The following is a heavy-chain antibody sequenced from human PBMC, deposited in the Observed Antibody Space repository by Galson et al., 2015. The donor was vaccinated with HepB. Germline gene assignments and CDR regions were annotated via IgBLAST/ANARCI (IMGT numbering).Heavy chain of an antibody. J-gene: IGHJ4*02. Sequence: SVKVSCKASGYIFSSYDMHWVRQAPGQGLEWMGTINPSGGRTTYPQRFQGRVTMTRDTSTSTVYMELSRLRSEDTAVYYCARPKRYCINGVCHRPLDYWGQGTLVTVSS. CDR1: GYIFSSYD. V-gene: IGHV1-46*01. CDR3: ARPKRYCINGVCHRPLDY. CDR2: INPSGGRT. D-gene: IGHD2-8*01.